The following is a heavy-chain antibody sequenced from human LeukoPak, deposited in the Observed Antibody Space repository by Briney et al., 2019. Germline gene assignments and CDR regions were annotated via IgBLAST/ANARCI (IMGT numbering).Heavy chain of an antibody. Sequence: GASVKVSRKASGGTFSSYAISWVRQAPGQGLEWMGGIIPIFGTANYAQKFQGRVTITADKSTSTAYMELSSLRSEDTAVYYCARDGGEAAAGTYGWFDPWGQGTLVTVSS. D-gene: IGHD6-13*01. CDR2: IIPIFGTA. CDR1: GGTFSSYA. CDR3: ARDGGEAAAGTYGWFDP. V-gene: IGHV1-69*06. J-gene: IGHJ5*02.